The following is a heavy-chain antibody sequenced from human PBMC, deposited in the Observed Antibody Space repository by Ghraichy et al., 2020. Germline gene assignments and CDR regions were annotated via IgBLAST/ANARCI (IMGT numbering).Heavy chain of an antibody. J-gene: IGHJ4*02. Sequence: GGSLRLSCAASGFTFSSYAMSWVRQAPGKGLEWVSAISGSGGSTYYADSVKGRFTISRDNSKNTLYLQMNSLRAEDTAVYYCAKDYYDSSGKTRNENFDYWGPGALVAVSS. CDR2: ISGSGGST. V-gene: IGHV3-23*01. D-gene: IGHD3-22*01. CDR1: GFTFSSYA. CDR3: AKDYYDSSGKTRNENFDY.